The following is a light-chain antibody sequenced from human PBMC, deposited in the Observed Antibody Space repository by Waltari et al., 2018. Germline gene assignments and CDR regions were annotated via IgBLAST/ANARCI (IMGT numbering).Light chain of an antibody. V-gene: IGLV1-51*02. CDR2: EKY. Sequence: QSGLTQPPSLSAAPGQKVTISCSGTSSNIGNNYVAWYQQIPGTVPNRLNYEKYQRPSGIRDRVSGSRCGTSATLVITGRLTGDEADYFCGTWDSSLSGAGFGGGTHLTAL. J-gene: IGLJ7*02. CDR3: GTWDSSLSGAG. CDR1: SSNIGNNY.